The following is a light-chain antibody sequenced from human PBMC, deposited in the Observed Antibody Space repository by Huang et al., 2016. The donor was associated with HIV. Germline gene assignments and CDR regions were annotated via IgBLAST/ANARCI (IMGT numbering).Light chain of an antibody. CDR1: QSVSSDY. V-gene: IGKV3-20*01. Sequence: EIVLTQSPGTLSLSPGDRATLSCRASQSVSSDYLAWYQQNPGQAPRLLIYGASSWATGIPDRFNGSGSGTDFTLIISRLEPEDFALYYCQQYGTSPVTFGGGTKVEIK. J-gene: IGKJ4*01. CDR3: QQYGTSPVT. CDR2: GAS.